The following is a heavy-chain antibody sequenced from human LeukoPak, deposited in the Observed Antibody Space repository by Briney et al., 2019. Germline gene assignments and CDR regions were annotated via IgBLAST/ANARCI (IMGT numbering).Heavy chain of an antibody. V-gene: IGHV3-23*01. D-gene: IGHD6-19*01. CDR2: ISGSGGST. CDR3: ARPSSGSGPYYYFDY. J-gene: IGHJ4*02. Sequence: GGSLRLSCAASGFTFSSYAMSWVRQAPGKGLEWVSAISGSGGSTYYADSVKGRFTVSRDNSKNMLYLQMNSLRAEDTAVYYCARPSSGSGPYYYFDYWGQGTLVTVSS. CDR1: GFTFSSYA.